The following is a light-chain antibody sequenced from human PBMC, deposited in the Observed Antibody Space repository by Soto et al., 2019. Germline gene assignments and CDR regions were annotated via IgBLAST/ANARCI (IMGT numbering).Light chain of an antibody. Sequence: EMVLTQSPGTLSLSPGERATLSCRASQSLDSSFLAWYQHKPGQAPRLLIYGASTRATGIPDRFSGSGSGADFTLTISRLEPEDFAVYYCQHYGSLNTFGGGTKVDIK. CDR3: QHYGSLNT. V-gene: IGKV3-20*01. CDR1: QSLDSSF. J-gene: IGKJ4*01. CDR2: GAS.